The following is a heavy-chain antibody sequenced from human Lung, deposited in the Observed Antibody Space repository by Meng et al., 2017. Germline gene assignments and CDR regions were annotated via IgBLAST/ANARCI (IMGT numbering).Heavy chain of an antibody. V-gene: IGHV4-34*01. D-gene: IGHD4-11*01. CDR1: GGSFSDYY. J-gene: IGHJ4*02. Sequence: QGQLQQWGAGLLKPSETLSLTCVVSGGSFSDYYWSWSRQPPGKGLEWIWEINHSGSTNYNPSLESRATISVDTSQNNLSLKLSSVTAADSAVYYCARGPTTMAHDFDYWGQGTLVTVSS. CDR3: ARGPTTMAHDFDY. CDR2: INHSGST.